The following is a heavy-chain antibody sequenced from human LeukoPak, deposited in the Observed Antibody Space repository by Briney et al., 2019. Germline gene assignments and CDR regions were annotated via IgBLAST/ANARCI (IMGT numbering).Heavy chain of an antibody. CDR3: ARDLYCGGDCYSWFDY. Sequence: VASVKVSCKASGGTFSSYAISWVRQAPGQGLEWMGRIIPIFGTANCAQKFQGRVTITTDESTSTAYMELSSLRSEDTAVYYCARDLYCGGDCYSWFDYWGQGTLVTVSS. J-gene: IGHJ4*02. CDR2: IIPIFGTA. CDR1: GGTFSSYA. D-gene: IGHD2-21*02. V-gene: IGHV1-69*05.